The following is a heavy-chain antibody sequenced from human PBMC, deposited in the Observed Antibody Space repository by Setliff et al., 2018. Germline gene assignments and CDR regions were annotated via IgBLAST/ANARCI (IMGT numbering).Heavy chain of an antibody. CDR1: GYTFTDYG. D-gene: IGHD3-3*01. J-gene: IGHJ6*02. Sequence: ASVKVSCKASGYTFTDYGITWVRQAPGQGLEWMGWISGHTGNTYYNPSLESRVTISVDTSKNQFSLKLRSVTAADTAVYYCARLSWNGMRYYGLDVWGQGTTVTVSS. CDR3: ARLSWNGMRYYGLDV. V-gene: IGHV1-18*01. CDR2: ISGHTGNT.